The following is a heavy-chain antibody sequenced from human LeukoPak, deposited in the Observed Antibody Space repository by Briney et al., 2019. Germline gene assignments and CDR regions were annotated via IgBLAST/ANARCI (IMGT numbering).Heavy chain of an antibody. CDR2: ISGGSGQ. CDR1: GFSFSSFS. J-gene: IGHJ4*02. CDR3: AKIPGDSFFDV. D-gene: IGHD2-21*01. V-gene: IGHV3-23*01. Sequence: GGSLRLSCVGTGFSFSSFSMNWLRQAPGKGLERVAISGGSGQYYLGSVKGRFTIAREDFRSTVYLQMNSLRADDTALYYCAKIPGDSFFDVWGQGTLVTVSS.